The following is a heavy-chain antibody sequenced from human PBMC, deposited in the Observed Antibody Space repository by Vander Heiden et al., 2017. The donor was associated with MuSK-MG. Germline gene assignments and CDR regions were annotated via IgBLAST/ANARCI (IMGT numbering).Heavy chain of an antibody. Sequence: VQLQQSGPGLVNHPQPLSLTYSRSWDSVSTNRAVWNRIRKSPSRGLEWLGRTYYRSKWYNDYAVSVKSRITINPDTSKNQFSLQLNYVTPEDTAVYYCARDQLKWFGEYLFDYWGQGTLVTVSS. V-gene: IGHV6-1*01. CDR2: TYYRSKWYN. CDR1: WDSVSTNRAV. J-gene: IGHJ4*02. CDR3: ARDQLKWFGEYLFDY. D-gene: IGHD3-10*01.